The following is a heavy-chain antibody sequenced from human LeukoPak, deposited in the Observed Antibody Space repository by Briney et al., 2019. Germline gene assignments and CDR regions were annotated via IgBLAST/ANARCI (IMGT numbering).Heavy chain of an antibody. Sequence: ASVKVSCKASGYTLTSYYLHWVRQAPGQGLEWMAIINPSGGSTSHAQKFQGRVTMTRDTSASTVYMELSSLRSEDTAVYYCARGKGIYYYDSSGYLDYWGQGTLVTVSS. V-gene: IGHV1-46*01. CDR2: INPSGGST. D-gene: IGHD3-22*01. CDR3: ARGKGIYYYDSSGYLDY. J-gene: IGHJ4*02. CDR1: GYTLTSYY.